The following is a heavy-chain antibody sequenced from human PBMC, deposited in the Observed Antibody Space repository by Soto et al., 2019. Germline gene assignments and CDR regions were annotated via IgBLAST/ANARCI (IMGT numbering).Heavy chain of an antibody. CDR1: GFTFSSYG. CDR2: IWYDGSNK. V-gene: IGHV3-33*01. Sequence: QVQLVESRGGVVQPGRSLRLSCAASGFTFSSYGMHWVRQAPGKGLEWVAVIWYDGSNKYYADSVKGRFTISRDNSKNTLYLQMNSLRAEDTAVYYCARDYIWGDYGGNFPDYWGQGTLVTVSS. D-gene: IGHD4-17*01. CDR3: ARDYIWGDYGGNFPDY. J-gene: IGHJ4*02.